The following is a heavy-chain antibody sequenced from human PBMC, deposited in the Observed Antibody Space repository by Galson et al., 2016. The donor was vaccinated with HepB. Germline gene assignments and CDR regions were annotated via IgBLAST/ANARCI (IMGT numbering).Heavy chain of an antibody. CDR1: GFTFSGYK. CDR2: ISTTSSAI. CDR3: ARVDEGYYYLIDY. V-gene: IGHV3-48*02. J-gene: IGHJ4*02. D-gene: IGHD3-22*01. Sequence: SLRLSCAASGFTFSGYKMNWVRQAPGKALEWVSYISTTSSAIHYADSVKGRFTISRDNAKNSLYLQMNSLRDEDTAVYYCARVDEGYYYLIDYWGQGTLVTVSS.